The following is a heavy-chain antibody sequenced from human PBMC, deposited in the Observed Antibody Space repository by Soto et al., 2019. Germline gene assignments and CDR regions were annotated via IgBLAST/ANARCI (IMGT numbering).Heavy chain of an antibody. CDR2: IYPGDSDT. CDR1: GYSFTSYW. V-gene: IGHV5-51*01. CDR3: ARLSGTSDDYIWGSYRPHFDY. Sequence: GESLKISCKGSGYSFTSYWIGWVRQMPGKGLEWMGIIYPGDSDTRYSPSFQGQVTISADKSISTAYLQWSSLRASDTAMYYCARLSGTSDDYIWGSYRPHFDYWGQGTLVTVSS. D-gene: IGHD3-16*02. J-gene: IGHJ4*02.